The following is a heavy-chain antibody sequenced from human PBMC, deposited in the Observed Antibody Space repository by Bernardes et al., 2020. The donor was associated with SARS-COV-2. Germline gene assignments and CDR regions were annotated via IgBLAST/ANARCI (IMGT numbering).Heavy chain of an antibody. D-gene: IGHD3-3*01. J-gene: IGHJ4*02. CDR1: GGTFSSYA. CDR3: ARAIKGRFLEWLLLV. Sequence: SVKVSCKASGGTFSSYAISWVRQAPGQGLEWMGGIIPIFGTANYAQKFQGRVTITADESTSTAYMELSSLRSEDTAVYYCARAIKGRFLEWLLLVWGQGTLVTVSS. CDR2: IIPIFGTA. V-gene: IGHV1-69*13.